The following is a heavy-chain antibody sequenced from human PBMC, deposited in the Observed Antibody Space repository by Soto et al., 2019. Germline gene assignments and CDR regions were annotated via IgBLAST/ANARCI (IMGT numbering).Heavy chain of an antibody. CDR3: ARDREELLSENWFDP. Sequence: SETLSLTCTVSGDSISTYYWSWIRQPAGKGPACFGRIYTSGSTNYTPSLKSRATMSVDTSKNQFSLKLSSVTAADTAVYYCARDREELLSENWFDPRGQGTLVTVSA. CDR1: GDSISTYY. V-gene: IGHV4-4*07. J-gene: IGHJ5*02. D-gene: IGHD1-26*01. CDR2: IYTSGST.